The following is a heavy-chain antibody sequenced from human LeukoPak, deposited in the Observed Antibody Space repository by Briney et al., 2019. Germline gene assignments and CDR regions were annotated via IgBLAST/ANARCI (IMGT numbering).Heavy chain of an antibody. V-gene: IGHV4-31*03. Sequence: SETLSLTCTVSGGSISSGGYYWSWIRQHPGKGLEWIGYIYYSGCTYYNPSLKSRVTISVDTSKNQFSLKLSSVTAADTAVYNCARNSEWLHYFDYWGQGTLVTVSS. CDR2: IYYSGCT. CDR3: ARNSEWLHYFDY. D-gene: IGHD3-3*01. CDR1: GGSISSGGYY. J-gene: IGHJ4*02.